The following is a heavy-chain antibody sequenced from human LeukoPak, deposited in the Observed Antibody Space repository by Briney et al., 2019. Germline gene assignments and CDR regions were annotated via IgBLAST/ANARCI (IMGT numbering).Heavy chain of an antibody. V-gene: IGHV3-9*01. Sequence: PGRSLRLSCAASGFSFNGYAMHWVRQAPGKGLEWVSGISWNSGSIGYADSVKGRFTISRDNAKNSLYLQMNSLRAEDTALYYCAKDAAVEAAAHIDYWGRGTLVTVSS. CDR2: ISWNSGSI. J-gene: IGHJ4*02. D-gene: IGHD6-13*01. CDR3: AKDAAVEAAAHIDY. CDR1: GFSFNGYA.